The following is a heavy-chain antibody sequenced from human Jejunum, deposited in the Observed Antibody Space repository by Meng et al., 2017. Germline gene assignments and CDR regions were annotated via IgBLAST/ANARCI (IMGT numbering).Heavy chain of an antibody. CDR2: IGGSGGRT. D-gene: IGHD2-2*01. CDR3: ATSTYSTSWYYFDY. V-gene: IGHV3-23*01. CDR1: GFTFSNYA. Sequence: GESLRLSCAASGFTFSNYAMSWVRQAPGKGLEWVSAIGGSGGRTYYADSVKGRFTISRDNSKNTLYLQMNSLRAEDTAVYYCATSTYSTSWYYFDYWGQGTLVTVSS. J-gene: IGHJ4*02.